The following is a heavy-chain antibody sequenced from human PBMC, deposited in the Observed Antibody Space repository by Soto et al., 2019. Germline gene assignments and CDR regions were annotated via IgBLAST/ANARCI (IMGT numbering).Heavy chain of an antibody. J-gene: IGHJ4*02. D-gene: IGHD1-20*01. CDR3: ERGEDNWNPFPFDY. V-gene: IGHV3-11*01. CDR1: GFTFSDYY. CDR2: ISSSGSNK. Sequence: QVQLVESGGGLVKPGGSLRLSCAASGFTFSDYYMSWIRQAPGKGLEWVSYISSSGSNKYYADSVKGRFTISRDNAKNSLYLQINSLRVEDTAVYYCERGEDNWNPFPFDYWGQGSLVTVSS.